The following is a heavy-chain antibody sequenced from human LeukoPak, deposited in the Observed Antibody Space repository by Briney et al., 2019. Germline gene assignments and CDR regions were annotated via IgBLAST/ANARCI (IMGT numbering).Heavy chain of an antibody. J-gene: IGHJ5*02. V-gene: IGHV1-69*13. Sequence: SVKVSCKASGYTFTSYYMHWVRQAPGQGLEWMGGIIPIFGTANYAQKFQGRVTITADESTSTAYMELSSLRSEDTAVYYCAREYCSSTSCQGHNWFDPWGQGTLVTVSS. CDR3: AREYCSSTSCQGHNWFDP. CDR2: IIPIFGTA. CDR1: GYTFTSYY. D-gene: IGHD2-2*01.